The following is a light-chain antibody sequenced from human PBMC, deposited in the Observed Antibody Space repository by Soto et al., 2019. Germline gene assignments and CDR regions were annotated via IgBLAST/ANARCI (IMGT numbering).Light chain of an antibody. CDR2: KAS. V-gene: IGKV1-5*03. Sequence: DIQMTQFPSILSASVGDRVTITCRASQSISSWLAWFQQMPGKAPNLLIYKASNLQSGVPSRFSGSGSGTDFTLTITSLQPDDFATYYCQQYHSYPWTFGQGTRVDVK. CDR3: QQYHSYPWT. J-gene: IGKJ1*01. CDR1: QSISSW.